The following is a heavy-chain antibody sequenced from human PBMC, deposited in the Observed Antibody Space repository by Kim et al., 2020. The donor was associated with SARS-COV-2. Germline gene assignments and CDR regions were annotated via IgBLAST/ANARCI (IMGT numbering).Heavy chain of an antibody. V-gene: IGHV4-4*07. CDR3: ARGVAVADGDYYYYYGMDV. D-gene: IGHD6-19*01. Sequence: SETLSLTCTVSGGSISSYYWSWIRQPAGKGLEWIGRIYTSGSTNYNPSLKSRVTMSVDTSKNQFSLKLSSVTAADTAVYYCARGVAVADGDYYYYYGMDVGGQGTTATVSS. J-gene: IGHJ6*02. CDR2: IYTSGST. CDR1: GGSISSYY.